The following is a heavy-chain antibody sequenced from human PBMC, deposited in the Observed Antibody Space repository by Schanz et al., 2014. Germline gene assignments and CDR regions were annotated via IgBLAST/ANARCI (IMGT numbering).Heavy chain of an antibody. CDR1: GLIFSNYV. D-gene: IGHD2-2*01. Sequence: EVQLVESGGGLVQPGGSLKLSCAASGLIFSNYVMSWVRQAPGKGLEWVSPIGTSGGTNYAESVKGRFTISRDNSRNTLYLQMNSLRAEDTAVYYCARESSNDIVLVPGAVFDHWGQGILVTVSS. CDR2: IGTSGGT. J-gene: IGHJ4*02. CDR3: ARESSNDIVLVPGAVFDH. V-gene: IGHV3-23*04.